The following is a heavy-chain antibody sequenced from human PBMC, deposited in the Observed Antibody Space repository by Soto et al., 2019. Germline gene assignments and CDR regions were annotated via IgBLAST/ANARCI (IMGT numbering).Heavy chain of an antibody. CDR3: VRDRRTEAYGMEV. CDR2: ISYDGTNK. D-gene: IGHD2-21*01. CDR1: GFTFSSHG. V-gene: IGHV3-30*03. Sequence: QVQLVESGGGVVQPGRSLRLSCAASGFTFSSHGLHWVRQAPSRGLEWVAVISYDGTNKQYGDSVKGRFTISRDNSQNKLYLQMNSLRAEDTAVYYCVRDRRTEAYGMEVWGQGTTVTVS. J-gene: IGHJ6*02.